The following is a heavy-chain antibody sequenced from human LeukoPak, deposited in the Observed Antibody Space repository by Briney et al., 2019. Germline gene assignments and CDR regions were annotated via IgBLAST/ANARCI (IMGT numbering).Heavy chain of an antibody. V-gene: IGHV3-11*04. J-gene: IGHJ5*02. CDR1: GFTFSDYY. CDR3: ARDVGTSSNWYDP. D-gene: IGHD6-6*01. Sequence: GGSLRLSCAASGFTFSDYYMSWLRQAPGKGLEWVSYISSSGSTIYYADSVRGRFTISRDNTKNSLFLQMNSLRAEDTAIYYCARDVGTSSNWYDPWGQGTLVTVSS. CDR2: ISSSGSTI.